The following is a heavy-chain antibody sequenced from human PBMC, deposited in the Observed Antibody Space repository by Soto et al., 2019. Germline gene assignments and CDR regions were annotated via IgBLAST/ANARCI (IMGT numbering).Heavy chain of an antibody. CDR3: ARASTTVTTLDY. CDR2: INHSGST. V-gene: IGHV4-34*01. D-gene: IGHD4-17*01. Sequence: SETLSLTCGVDGGSFSGYSWSWIRQPPGKGLEWIGEINHSGSTNYNPSLKSRVTISGDTSKNQFSLKLNSVTAADTAVYYCARASTTVTTLDYWGQGTLVT. J-gene: IGHJ4*02. CDR1: GGSFSGYS.